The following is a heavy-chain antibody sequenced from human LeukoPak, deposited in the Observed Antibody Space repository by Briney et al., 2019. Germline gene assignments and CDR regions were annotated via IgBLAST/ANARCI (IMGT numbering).Heavy chain of an antibody. CDR3: ARGVGATYFDY. V-gene: IGHV3-48*03. J-gene: IGHJ4*02. D-gene: IGHD1-26*01. CDR2: ISRSGSTI. Sequence: GGSLRLSCAASGFTFSNYEMNWVRQAPGKGLEWVSSISRSGSTIYYADSVKGRFTISRDNAKNSLYLQMNSLRAKDTAVYYCARGVGATYFDYWGQGTLVTVSS. CDR1: GFTFSNYE.